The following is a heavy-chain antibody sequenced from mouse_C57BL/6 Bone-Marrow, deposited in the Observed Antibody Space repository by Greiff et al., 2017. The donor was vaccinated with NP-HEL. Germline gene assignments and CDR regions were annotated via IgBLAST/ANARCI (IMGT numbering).Heavy chain of an antibody. CDR2: IRSKSSNYAT. D-gene: IGHD4-1*01. J-gene: IGHJ3*01. CDR3: VRDTGTGDWFAC. Sequence: EVQRVESGGGLVQPKGSLKLSCAASGFTFTTYAMHWVRQAPGKGLEWVARIRSKSSNYATYYADSVKDRFTISRDDSQSMLYLQMNNLKTEDTAMYYCVRDTGTGDWFACWGQGTLVTVSA. CDR1: GFTFTTYA. V-gene: IGHV10-3*01.